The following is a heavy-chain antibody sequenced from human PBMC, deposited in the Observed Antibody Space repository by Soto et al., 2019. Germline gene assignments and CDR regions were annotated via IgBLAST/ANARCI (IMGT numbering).Heavy chain of an antibody. CDR2: VFHTGGT. CDR3: ARVFSSGSGWMYYFDF. Sequence: QVQLQESGPGLVKPSETLSLTCTVSSDSIAGENWWSWVRQPPGLGLEWIGEVFHTGGTNYNPSLKSRXXXXXXXXXXXXXXXXXXXXXXXXXXYYCARVFSSGSGWMYYFDFWGQGTLVSVSS. CDR1: SDSIAGENW. V-gene: IGHV4-4*02. D-gene: IGHD6-19*01. J-gene: IGHJ4*02.